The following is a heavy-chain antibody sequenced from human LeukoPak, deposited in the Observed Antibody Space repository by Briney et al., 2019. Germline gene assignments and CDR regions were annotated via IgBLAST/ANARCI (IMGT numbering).Heavy chain of an antibody. CDR2: ISGSGGST. D-gene: IGHD4-17*01. V-gene: IGHV3-23*01. Sequence: GGSLRLSCAASGFTVSSNYMSWVRQAPGKGLEWVSAISGSGGSTYYADSVKGRFTISRDNSKNTLYLQMNSLRAEDTAVYYCAKTTVTTGVYYGMDVWGQGTTVTVSS. CDR3: AKTTVTTGVYYGMDV. CDR1: GFTVSSNY. J-gene: IGHJ6*02.